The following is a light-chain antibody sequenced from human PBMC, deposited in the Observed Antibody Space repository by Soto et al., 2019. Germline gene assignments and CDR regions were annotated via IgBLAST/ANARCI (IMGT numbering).Light chain of an antibody. V-gene: IGKV3-20*01. Sequence: DIVLTQSPGTLSLSPGDRATLSCRASQSVSSSYLAWYQQKLGQAPRLLLYGASSRATGIPDRFSGSGSGTDFTLTITRLEPEDFAVYYCQHYGSSLLYTFGQGTKLEIK. CDR1: QSVSSSY. CDR3: QHYGSSLLYT. J-gene: IGKJ2*01. CDR2: GAS.